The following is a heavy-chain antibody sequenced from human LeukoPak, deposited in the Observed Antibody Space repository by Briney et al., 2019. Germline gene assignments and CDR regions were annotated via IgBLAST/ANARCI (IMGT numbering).Heavy chain of an antibody. V-gene: IGHV1-2*06. D-gene: IGHD1-26*01. Sequence: ASVKVSCKASGYTFSGDHMHWVRQAPGQGPEWMGRINPSSGATHFAQNFQGRVTMTRDTSISTAYMELSRLTSGDTAVYYCARDRNLYSGSFASWGQGTLVTVSS. CDR3: ARDRNLYSGSFAS. J-gene: IGHJ4*02. CDR2: INPSSGAT. CDR1: GYTFSGDH.